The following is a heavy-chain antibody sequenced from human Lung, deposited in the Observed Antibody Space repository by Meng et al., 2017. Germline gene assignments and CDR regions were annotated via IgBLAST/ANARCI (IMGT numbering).Heavy chain of an antibody. CDR2: TNYRSKWYN. CDR1: GDSVSSNSAA. V-gene: IGHV6-1*01. CDR3: ARSQPWLDS. J-gene: IGHJ4*02. Sequence: QVHQQHSGPGLVKPSQTLLLTCAICGDSVSSNSAAWTWIRQSPSRGLEWLGRTNYRSKWYNGYAVSVRSRITINPDTSKNQLSLQLNSVTPEDTAVYYCARSQPWLDSWGQGTLVTVSS. D-gene: IGHD6-19*01.